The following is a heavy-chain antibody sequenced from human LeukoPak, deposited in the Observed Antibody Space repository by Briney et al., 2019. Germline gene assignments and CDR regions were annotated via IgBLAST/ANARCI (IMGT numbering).Heavy chain of an antibody. CDR3: ARVGWSGSSGFLDY. Sequence: SETLSLTCTVSGGSISRGDYYWSWIRQPPGKGLEWIGYIYYSGSTFYNPSLKSRFTISVDTSKNQFSLKLSSVTAADTAVYYCARVGWSGSSGFLDYWGQGTLVTVSS. J-gene: IGHJ4*02. V-gene: IGHV4-30-4*01. D-gene: IGHD3-22*01. CDR2: IYYSGST. CDR1: GGSISRGDYY.